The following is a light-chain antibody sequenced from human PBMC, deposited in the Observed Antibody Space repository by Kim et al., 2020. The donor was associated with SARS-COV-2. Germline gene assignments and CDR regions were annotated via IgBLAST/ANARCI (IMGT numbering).Light chain of an antibody. CDR1: SRRSYY. CDR3: NSRDSSGNHLV. Sequence: AVGQTVRITCQGDSRRSYYASWYQQKPGQAPVLVIYGKNNRPSGIPDRFSGSSSGNTASLTITGAQAEDEADYYCNSRDSSGNHLVFGGGTKVTVL. CDR2: GKN. J-gene: IGLJ2*01. V-gene: IGLV3-19*01.